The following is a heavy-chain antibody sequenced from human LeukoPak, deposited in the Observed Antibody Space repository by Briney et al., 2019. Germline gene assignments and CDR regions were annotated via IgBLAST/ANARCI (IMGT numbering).Heavy chain of an antibody. CDR1: GFTFGTHA. D-gene: IGHD6-19*01. CDR2: MSGSGDTT. J-gene: IGHJ4*02. V-gene: IGHV3-23*01. Sequence: PGGSLRLSCAASGFTFGTHAMTWVRQAPGKGLEWVSGMSGSGDTTYYADSVKGRFTISRDNSTNTLFLQMHSLRAEDTAVYYCAKLAGISGWYVYYFDYWGQGTLVTVS. CDR3: AKLAGISGWYVYYFDY.